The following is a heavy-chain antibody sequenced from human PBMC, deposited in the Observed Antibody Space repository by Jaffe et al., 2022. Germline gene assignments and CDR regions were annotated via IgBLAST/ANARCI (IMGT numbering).Heavy chain of an antibody. CDR2: IPPSGDSI. V-gene: IGHV3-64*07. CDR3: ASLQGLNKDV. CDR1: GFPFSSYA. Sequence: EVQLVESGGGLVLPGGSLRLSCTASGFPFSSYAVHWVRQAPGKGLEYVSGIPPSGDSIHYAESVKGRFTISRDNSKNTLYLQLGSLRAEDMAVYYCASLQGLNKDVWGKGTTVTVSS. J-gene: IGHJ6*03.